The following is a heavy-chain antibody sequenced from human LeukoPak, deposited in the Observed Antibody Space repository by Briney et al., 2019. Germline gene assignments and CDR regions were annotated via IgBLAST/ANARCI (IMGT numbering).Heavy chain of an antibody. D-gene: IGHD6-13*01. J-gene: IGHJ4*02. CDR2: INPRGGST. Sequence: ASVKVSCKASGYTFTSYYLNWVGQAPGQGLEWMGIINPRGGSTSYAHKFLGRVTMTSDTSASTVFLEMNSLRSEDTAVYYCARGGDSWYNLDYWGQGSLVTVSS. CDR1: GYTFTSYY. CDR3: ARGGDSWYNLDY. V-gene: IGHV1-46*01.